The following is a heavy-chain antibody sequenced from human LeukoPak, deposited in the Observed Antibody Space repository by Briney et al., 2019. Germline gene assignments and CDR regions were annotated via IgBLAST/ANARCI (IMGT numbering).Heavy chain of an antibody. CDR3: ARIQGEIVVVSAAIGP. CDR2: VFKTGKT. V-gene: IGHV4-39*01. J-gene: IGHJ5*02. CDR1: GGSISTSNYY. Sequence: PSETLSLTCTVSGGSISTSNYYWGWIRQSPEKGLEWIGSVFKTGKTYYNPSLTSRVTMSVDTSKNQFSLRLTSVTAADTAVYYCARIQGEIVVVSAAIGPWGQGTLVSVSS. D-gene: IGHD2-2*02.